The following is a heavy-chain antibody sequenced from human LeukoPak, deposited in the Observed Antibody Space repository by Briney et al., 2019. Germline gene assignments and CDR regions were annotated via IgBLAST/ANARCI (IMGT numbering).Heavy chain of an antibody. CDR3: ARARVAAKSGYMDV. V-gene: IGHV3-64*01. CDR1: GFSFSTYG. CDR2: ISSNGNT. D-gene: IGHD2-15*01. Sequence: QTGGSLRLSCAASGFSFSTYGMYRVRQAPGKGLEYVSSISSNGNTYYANSVKGRFTISRDNPKNTLYLQMGSLRDEDLAVYYCARARVAAKSGYMDVWGTGTTVTISS. J-gene: IGHJ6*03.